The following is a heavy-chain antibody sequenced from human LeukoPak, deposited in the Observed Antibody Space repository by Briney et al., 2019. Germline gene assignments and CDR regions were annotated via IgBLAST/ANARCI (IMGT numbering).Heavy chain of an antibody. Sequence: GGSLRLSCAASGFTFSSYSMNWVRQAPGKGLEWVSSISSSSSYIYYADSVKGRFTISRDNAKNSLYLQMNSLRAEDTAVYYCARSGDQDYGDAFDIWGQGTMVTVSS. V-gene: IGHV3-21*01. CDR1: GFTFSSYS. CDR3: ARSGDQDYGDAFDI. J-gene: IGHJ3*02. CDR2: ISSSSSYI. D-gene: IGHD2-21*01.